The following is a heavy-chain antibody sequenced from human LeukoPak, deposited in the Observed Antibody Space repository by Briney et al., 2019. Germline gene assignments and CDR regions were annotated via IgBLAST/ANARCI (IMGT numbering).Heavy chain of an antibody. J-gene: IGHJ4*02. CDR1: EFIFSSYV. CDR2: VSFDGRYK. V-gene: IGHV3-30*04. CDR3: ARDRYGSGSYYTYYFDY. Sequence: PGGSLRLSCAASEFIFSSYVMSWVRQAPGEGLECVAIVSFDGRYKHYADSVKGRFTISRDNSKNTLYLQMNSLRAEDTAVYYCARDRYGSGSYYTYYFDYWGQGTLVTVSS. D-gene: IGHD3-10*01.